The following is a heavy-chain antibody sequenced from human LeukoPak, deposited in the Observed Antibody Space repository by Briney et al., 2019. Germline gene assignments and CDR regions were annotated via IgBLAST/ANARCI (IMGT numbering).Heavy chain of an antibody. J-gene: IGHJ3*02. V-gene: IGHV3-21*01. Sequence: GGSLRLSCAASGFTFSSYSMNWVRQAPGKGLEWFSSISSSSSYIYYADAVKGRFTISRDNAKNSLYLQMNSLRDEDTAVYYCARDNDSSGYCSLFDAFDIWGQGTMVTVSS. D-gene: IGHD3-22*01. CDR1: GFTFSSYS. CDR2: ISSSSSYI. CDR3: ARDNDSSGYCSLFDAFDI.